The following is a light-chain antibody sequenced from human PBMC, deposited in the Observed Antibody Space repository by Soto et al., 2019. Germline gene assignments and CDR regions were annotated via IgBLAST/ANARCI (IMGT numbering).Light chain of an antibody. CDR3: QQVKTYPLT. CDR2: AAS. V-gene: IGKV1-9*01. CDR1: QAISSH. Sequence: DIQLTQSPSFLSASVGDRVTITCRASQAISSHLAWYQQKPGKAHKLLIYAASTLQSGVPSGFGGTGSGTEFTLTITSLQPEDFATYYCQQVKTYPLTFGGGTKVEIK. J-gene: IGKJ4*01.